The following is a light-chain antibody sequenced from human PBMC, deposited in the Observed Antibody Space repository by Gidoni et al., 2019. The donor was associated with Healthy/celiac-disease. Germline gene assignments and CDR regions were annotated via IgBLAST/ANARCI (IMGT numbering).Light chain of an antibody. CDR2: AAS. J-gene: IGKJ3*01. Sequence: DIHMTQSQSSLSAAVGNRVTITCRASQSISSYLNWYQQKPGKAPKLLIYAASSLQSGVPARFSGSGSGTDFTLTISSLQPEDFATYYCQQSYSTPPFTFGPGTKVDIK. CDR3: QQSYSTPPFT. V-gene: IGKV1-39*01. CDR1: QSISSY.